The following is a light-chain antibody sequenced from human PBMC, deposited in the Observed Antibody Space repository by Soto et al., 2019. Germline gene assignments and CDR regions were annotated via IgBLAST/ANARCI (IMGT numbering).Light chain of an antibody. CDR3: QQYGGSPMYT. Sequence: EIVLTQSPGTLSLSPGERATLACRASQSVSNNYLAWYQQKPGQAPRLLIYGASTRATGIPDRFSGSGSGTDFTLSISRPEPEDFAVYYCQQYGGSPMYTFGQGTNLEIK. V-gene: IGKV3-20*01. CDR1: QSVSNNY. J-gene: IGKJ2*01. CDR2: GAS.